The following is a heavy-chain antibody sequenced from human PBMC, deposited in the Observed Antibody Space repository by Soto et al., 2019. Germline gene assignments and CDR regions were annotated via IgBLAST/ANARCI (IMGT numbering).Heavy chain of an antibody. V-gene: IGHV1-69*06. J-gene: IGHJ4*02. Sequence: GASVKVSCKASGGTFSSYAISWVRQAPGQGLEWMGGIIPIFGTANYAQKFQGRVTITADKSTSTAYMELSSLRSEDTAVYYCARRGSYSEYYFDYWGQGTLVTVSS. CDR1: GGTFSSYA. CDR3: ARRGSYSEYYFDY. CDR2: IIPIFGTA. D-gene: IGHD1-26*01.